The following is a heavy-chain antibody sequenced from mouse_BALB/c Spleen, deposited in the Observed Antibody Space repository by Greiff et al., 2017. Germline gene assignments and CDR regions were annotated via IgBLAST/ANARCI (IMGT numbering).Heavy chain of an antibody. CDR2: INPSTGYT. J-gene: IGHJ3*01. V-gene: IGHV1-7*01. CDR1: GYTFTSYW. Sequence: QVQLKQSGAELAKPGASVKMSCKASGYTFTSYWMHWVKQRPGQGLEWIGYINPSTGYTEYNQKFKDKATLTADKSSSTAYMQLSSLTSEDSAVYYCARLGGGCPAWFAYWGQGTLVTVSA. CDR3: ARLGGGCPAWFAY.